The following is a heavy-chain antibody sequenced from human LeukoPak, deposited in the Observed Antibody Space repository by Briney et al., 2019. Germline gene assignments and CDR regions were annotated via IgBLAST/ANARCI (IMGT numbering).Heavy chain of an antibody. CDR3: AKEAYCSGGNCYKPF. Sequence: PGGSLRLSCAASGFTVSSNYMSWVRQAPGKGLEWVSVIYSGGGTYYADSVKGRFTISRDNSYNTVYLQMDSLRVEDTAVYYCAKEAYCSGGNCYKPFWGQGTLVTVSS. J-gene: IGHJ4*02. V-gene: IGHV3-53*01. CDR2: IYSGGGT. D-gene: IGHD2-15*01. CDR1: GFTVSSNY.